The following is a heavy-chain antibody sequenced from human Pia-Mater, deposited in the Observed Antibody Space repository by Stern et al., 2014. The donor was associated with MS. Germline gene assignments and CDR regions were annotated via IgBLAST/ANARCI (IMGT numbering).Heavy chain of an antibody. Sequence: VQLVQSGPGLVKPSETLSLTCSVSGGSITNRDYWGWIRQSPGKGLEWIGRVYYSGITYYRPSLKSRATISIDTSKNHFSLKLTSGTATDTAVYFCARGVTAVTNYVPNWCFDLWGRGTLVTISS. CDR1: GGSITNRDY. CDR3: ARGVTAVTNYVPNWCFDL. D-gene: IGHD4-11*01. CDR2: VYYSGIT. V-gene: IGHV4-39*02. J-gene: IGHJ2*01.